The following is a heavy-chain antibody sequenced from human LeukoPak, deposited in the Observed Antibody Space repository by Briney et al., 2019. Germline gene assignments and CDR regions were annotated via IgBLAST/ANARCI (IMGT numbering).Heavy chain of an antibody. CDR3: AKDPGGLIRYGVFDY. V-gene: IGHV3-23*01. CDR2: ISGSVGST. CDR1: GFTFSSYA. Sequence: GGSLRLSCAASGFTFSSYAMSWVRQAPGKGLYWVSTISGSVGSTYYADSVKGRFTISRDNSKNTLYLQMNSLRAEDTAVYYCAKDPGGLIRYGVFDYRGREPWSPSPQ. D-gene: IGHD4-17*01. J-gene: IGHJ4*02.